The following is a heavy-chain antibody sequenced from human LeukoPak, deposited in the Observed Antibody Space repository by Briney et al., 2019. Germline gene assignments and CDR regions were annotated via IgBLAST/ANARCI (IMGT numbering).Heavy chain of an antibody. CDR2: INPNSGGT. D-gene: IGHD5-24*01. J-gene: IGHJ3*02. CDR3: ARDGRDGYNRAFDI. CDR1: GYTFTGYY. Sequence: ASVKVSCKASGYTFTGYYMHWVRQAPGQGLEWMGWINPNSGGTNYAQKFQGRVTMTRDTSISTACMELSRLRSEDTAVYYCARDGRDGYNRAFDIWGQGTMVTVSS. V-gene: IGHV1-2*02.